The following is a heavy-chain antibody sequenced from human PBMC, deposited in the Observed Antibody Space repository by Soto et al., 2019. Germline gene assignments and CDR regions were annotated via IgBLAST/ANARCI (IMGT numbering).Heavy chain of an antibody. CDR1: GFTFSTYW. Sequence: EVQLVESGGDLVQPGGSLRLSCAASGFTFSTYWMTWVRQDPVRGLEWVANIRKDASVIHYADSVEGPFTISRDNVKKSVYLQMSSLIDKDTAVYYCSRDLSPDDGNLSDDAFDIWSQGTVVTVSS. CDR3: SRDLSPDDGNLSDDAFDI. CDR2: IRKDASVI. D-gene: IGHD3-9*01. J-gene: IGHJ3*02. V-gene: IGHV3-7*01.